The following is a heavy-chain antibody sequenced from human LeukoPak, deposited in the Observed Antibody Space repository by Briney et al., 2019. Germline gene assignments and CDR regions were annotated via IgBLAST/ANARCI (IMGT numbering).Heavy chain of an antibody. CDR1: GFTFSSCG. J-gene: IGHJ4*02. CDR3: ARDPTAYYDSSGYYLNTIDY. D-gene: IGHD3-22*01. CDR2: IWYDGSYK. Sequence: PGRSLRLSCAASGFTFSSCGMHWVRQAPGKGLEWVAVIWYDGSYKYYADSVKGRFTISRDNSKNTLYLQMNSLRAEDTAVYYCARDPTAYYDSSGYYLNTIDYWGQGTLVTVSS. V-gene: IGHV3-33*01.